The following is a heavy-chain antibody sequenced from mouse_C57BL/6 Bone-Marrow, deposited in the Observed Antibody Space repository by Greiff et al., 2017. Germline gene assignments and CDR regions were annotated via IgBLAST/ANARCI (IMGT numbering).Heavy chain of an antibody. J-gene: IGHJ4*01. Sequence: VQLQQSGPELVKPGASVKISCKASGYSFTDYNMNWVKPSNGKSLGWIGGINPYYGTTSYKQKFKGKATLTVAQSSSTTYVQLNSLTSDDAAVAYCARGYDYDYAMDYCGQGTSATVSS. CDR1: GYSFTDYN. V-gene: IGHV1-39*01. CDR3: ARGYDYDYAMDY. CDR2: INPYYGTT. D-gene: IGHD2-4*01.